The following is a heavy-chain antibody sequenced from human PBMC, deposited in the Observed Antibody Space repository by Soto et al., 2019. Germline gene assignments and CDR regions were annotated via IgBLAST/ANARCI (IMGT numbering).Heavy chain of an antibody. CDR3: ARGVPRWIGIYYYYYGMDV. J-gene: IGHJ6*02. V-gene: IGHV4-59*01. Sequence: PSETLSLTCTVSGGSISSYYWSWIRQPPGKGLEWIGYIYYSGSTNYNPSLKSRVTISVDTSKNQYSLKLSSVTAADTAVYYCARGVPRWIGIYYYYYGMDVWGQGTTVTVSS. CDR2: IYYSGST. CDR1: GGSISSYY. D-gene: IGHD5-12*01.